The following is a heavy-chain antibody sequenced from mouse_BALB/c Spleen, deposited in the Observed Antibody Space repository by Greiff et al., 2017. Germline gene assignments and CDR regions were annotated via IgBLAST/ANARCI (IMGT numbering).Heavy chain of an antibody. D-gene: IGHD2-4*01. CDR2: ISYSGST. Sequence: EVKLVESGPGLVKPSQSLSLTCTVTGYSITSDYAWNWIRQFPGNKLEWMGYISYSGSTSYNPSLKSRISITRDTSKNQFFLQLNSVTTEDTATYYCASMITTGAMDYWGQGTSVTVSS. J-gene: IGHJ4*01. CDR3: ASMITTGAMDY. CDR1: GYSITSDYA. V-gene: IGHV3-2*02.